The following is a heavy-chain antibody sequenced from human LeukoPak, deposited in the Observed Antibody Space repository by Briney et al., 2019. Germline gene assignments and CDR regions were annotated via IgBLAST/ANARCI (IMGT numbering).Heavy chain of an antibody. CDR3: ARDLVSGSGSYGH. D-gene: IGHD3-10*01. J-gene: IGHJ4*02. CDR2: ISEKGAT. Sequence: GGSLRLSCAASGFTFSTYWMHWVRQAPGKGPVWVSRISEKGATYYADSVKGRFTISRDNAKNTLYLQRNSLRAEDTAVYYCARDLVSGSGSYGHWGQGTLVTVSS. V-gene: IGHV3-74*01. CDR1: GFTFSTYW.